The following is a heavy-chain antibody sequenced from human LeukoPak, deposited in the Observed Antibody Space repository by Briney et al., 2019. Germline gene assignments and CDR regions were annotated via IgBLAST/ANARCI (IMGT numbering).Heavy chain of an antibody. CDR3: ARELPFDY. CDR2: INGDGTDT. CDR1: GFTFTNYW. V-gene: IGHV3-74*01. Sequence: PGGSLRLSCAASGFTFTNYWMHWVRQAPGKGLVWVSHINGDGTDTNYADSVKGRFTISRDNAKSTLYLQMNSLKAEDTAVYYCARELPFDYWGQGTLVTVSS. J-gene: IGHJ4*02. D-gene: IGHD2-15*01.